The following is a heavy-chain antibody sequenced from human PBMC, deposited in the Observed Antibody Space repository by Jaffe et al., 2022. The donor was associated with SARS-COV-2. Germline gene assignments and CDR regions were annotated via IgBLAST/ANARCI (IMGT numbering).Heavy chain of an antibody. CDR1: GGTFRSYG. D-gene: IGHD3-22*01. Sequence: QVQLVQSGAEVKKPGSSVKVSCRASGGTFRSYGINWVRQAPGQGLEWMGGIIPIFDTPDYAQKFQGRVTITADESTSTAYMELNSLRSEDTAVYFCARELGRDSSGYRDASFDIWGQGTMVTVSS. J-gene: IGHJ3*02. CDR3: ARELGRDSSGYRDASFDI. CDR2: IIPIFDTP. V-gene: IGHV1-69*01.